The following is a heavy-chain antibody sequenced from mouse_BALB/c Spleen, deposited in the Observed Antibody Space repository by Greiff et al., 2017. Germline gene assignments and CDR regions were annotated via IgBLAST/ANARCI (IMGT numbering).Heavy chain of an antibody. D-gene: IGHD2-3*01. Sequence: EVQLVESGGGLVQPGGSRKLSCAASGFTFSSFGMHWVRQAPEKGLEWVAYISSGSSTIYYADTVKGRFTISRDNPKNTLFLQMTSLRSEDTAMYYCADGYYGGCAYWGQGTLVTVSA. V-gene: IGHV5-17*02. CDR3: ADGYYGGCAY. CDR2: ISSGSSTI. J-gene: IGHJ3*01. CDR1: GFTFSSFG.